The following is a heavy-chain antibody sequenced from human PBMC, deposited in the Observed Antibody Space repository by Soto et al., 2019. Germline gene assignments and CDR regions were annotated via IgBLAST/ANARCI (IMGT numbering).Heavy chain of an antibody. Sequence: GGSLRLSCAASGFTFSSYWMSWVRQAPGKGLEWVANIKQDGSEKYYVDSVKGRFTISRDNAKNSLYLQMNSLRAEDTAVYYRARGSNYDYIWGSSDFDYWGQGTLVTVSS. V-gene: IGHV3-7*01. D-gene: IGHD3-16*01. CDR1: GFTFSSYW. CDR2: IKQDGSEK. J-gene: IGHJ4*02. CDR3: ARGSNYDYIWGSSDFDY.